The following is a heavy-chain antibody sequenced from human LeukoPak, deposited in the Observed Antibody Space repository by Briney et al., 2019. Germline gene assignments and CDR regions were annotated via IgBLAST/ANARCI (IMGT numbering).Heavy chain of an antibody. CDR2: MNPNSGNT. CDR3: ARDSHPRYCSSTSCYDYYYYYMDV. V-gene: IGHV1-8*03. Sequence: ASVKVSCKASGYTFTSYDINWVRQATGQGLEWMGWMNPNSGNTGYAQKFQGRVTIARNTSISTAYMELSSLRSEDTAVYYCARDSHPRYCSSTSCYDYYYYYMDVWGKGTTVTISS. CDR1: GYTFTSYD. J-gene: IGHJ6*03. D-gene: IGHD2-2*01.